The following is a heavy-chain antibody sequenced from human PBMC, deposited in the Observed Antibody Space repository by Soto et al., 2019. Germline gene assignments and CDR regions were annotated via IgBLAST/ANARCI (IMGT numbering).Heavy chain of an antibody. Sequence: EVQLLESGGGLVQPGGSLRLSCAASGFTFSTYAMSWVRQAPGKGLEWVSAISGGAENMYYADSVKGRFSVSRDNPRGTVYLQMNNLRAEDTALYYCAREGALVGVGYFDCWGQGTLVTVSS. CDR1: GFTFSTYA. J-gene: IGHJ4*02. CDR3: AREGALVGVGYFDC. V-gene: IGHV3-23*01. CDR2: ISGGAENM. D-gene: IGHD3-9*01.